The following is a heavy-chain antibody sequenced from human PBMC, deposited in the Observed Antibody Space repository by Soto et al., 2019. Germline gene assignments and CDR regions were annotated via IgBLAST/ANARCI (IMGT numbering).Heavy chain of an antibody. V-gene: IGHV2-5*02. Sequence: QITLKESGPTLVKPTQTLTLTCTFSGFSLSTSGVGVGWIRQPPGKALEWLALIYWDDDKRDSPFLKSRLTITKHPSKNQVVLTMTNMDPVDTATYYCAHSPYSSSSYYFDYWGQGTLVTVSS. D-gene: IGHD6-6*01. CDR3: AHSPYSSSSYYFDY. CDR2: IYWDDDK. CDR1: GFSLSTSGVG. J-gene: IGHJ4*02.